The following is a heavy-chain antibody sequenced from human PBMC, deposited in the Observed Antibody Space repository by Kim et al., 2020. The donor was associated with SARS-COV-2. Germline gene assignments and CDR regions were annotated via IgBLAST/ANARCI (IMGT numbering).Heavy chain of an antibody. Sequence: SETLSLTCAVYGGSFSGYYWSWIRQPPGKGLEWIGEINHSGSTNYNPSLKSRVTISVDTSKNQFSLKLSSVTAADTAVYYCASKRPRLRFLGYWGQGTLVTVSS. J-gene: IGHJ4*02. CDR3: ASKRPRLRFLGY. CDR1: GGSFSGYY. CDR2: INHSGST. V-gene: IGHV4-34*01. D-gene: IGHD3-3*01.